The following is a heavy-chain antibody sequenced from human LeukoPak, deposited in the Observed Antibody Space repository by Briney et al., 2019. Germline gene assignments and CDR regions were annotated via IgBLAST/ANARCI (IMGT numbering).Heavy chain of an antibody. CDR3: ARVTGSGYYFFDY. D-gene: IGHD3-3*01. CDR1: GGTFSSYA. Sequence: SVKVSCKAAGGTFSSYAISWMRQAPGQGLELMGGIIPIFGTANYAQKLQGRVRITTDESTSTASMELSMLRSDDTAVYYCARVTGSGYYFFDYWGQGTLVTVSS. V-gene: IGHV1-69*05. CDR2: IIPIFGTA. J-gene: IGHJ4*02.